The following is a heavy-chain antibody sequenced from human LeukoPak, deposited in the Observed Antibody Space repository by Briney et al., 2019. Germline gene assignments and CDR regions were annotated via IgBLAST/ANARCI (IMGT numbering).Heavy chain of an antibody. CDR3: AREGDSSSWYQRWDYYYGMDV. CDR1: GFTFSSYS. CDR2: ISSSSSTI. V-gene: IGHV3-48*02. Sequence: PGGSLRLSCAASGFTFSSYSMNWVRQAPGKGLEWVSYISSSSSTIYYADSVKGRFTISRDNAKNSLYLQMNSLRDEDTAVYYCAREGDSSSWYQRWDYYYGMDVWGQGTTVTVSS. D-gene: IGHD6-13*01. J-gene: IGHJ6*02.